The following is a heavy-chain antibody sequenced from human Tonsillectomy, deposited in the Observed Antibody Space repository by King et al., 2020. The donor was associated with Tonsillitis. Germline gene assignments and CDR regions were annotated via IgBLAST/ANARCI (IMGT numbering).Heavy chain of an antibody. CDR1: GYSFSTYW. J-gene: IGHJ4*02. V-gene: IGHV5-51*01. D-gene: IGHD2-21*01. Sequence: VQLVESGAVVKKPGESLKISCKGSGYSFSTYWIGWVRQMPGKGLEWMGIIYPSDSDTRYSPSFQGQVTISADKSISTAYLQWSSLKASDTAMYYCARLEGDTYSGVDYWGQGTLVTVSS. CDR2: IYPSDSDT. CDR3: ARLEGDTYSGVDY.